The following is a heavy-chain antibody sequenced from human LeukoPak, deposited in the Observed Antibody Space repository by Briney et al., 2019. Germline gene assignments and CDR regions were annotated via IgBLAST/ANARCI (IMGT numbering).Heavy chain of an antibody. CDR1: GFTFSSYW. Sequence: PGGSLRLSCAASGFTFSSYWMSWVRQAPGKGLEWVANIKQDGSEKYYVDSVKGRFTISRDNAKNSLYLQMNSLRAEDTAVYYCARVTRIVGANWFDPWGQGTLVTVSS. CDR2: IKQDGSEK. V-gene: IGHV3-7*01. D-gene: IGHD1-26*01. J-gene: IGHJ5*02. CDR3: ARVTRIVGANWFDP.